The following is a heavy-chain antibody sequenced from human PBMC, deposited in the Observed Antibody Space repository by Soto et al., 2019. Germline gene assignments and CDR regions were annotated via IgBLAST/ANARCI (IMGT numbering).Heavy chain of an antibody. J-gene: IGHJ5*02. CDR1: GGSISSSSYY. Sequence: QLQLQESGPGLVKPSETLSLTCTVSGGSISSSSYYWGWIRQPPGKGLEWIGSIYYSGSTYYNPSLKSRVTISVDTSKNQFSLKLSSVTAADTAVYYCARRIAAALAWFDPWGQGTLVTVSS. D-gene: IGHD6-13*01. CDR3: ARRIAAALAWFDP. V-gene: IGHV4-39*01. CDR2: IYYSGST.